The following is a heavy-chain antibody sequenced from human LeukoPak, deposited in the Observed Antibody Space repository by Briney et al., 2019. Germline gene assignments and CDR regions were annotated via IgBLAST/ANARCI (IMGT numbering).Heavy chain of an antibody. CDR2: ISDDGIKK. Sequence: GGSLRLSCAASGFAFRSYGMHWVRQAPGKGLEWVALISDDGIKKYYGDSVKGRFSISRDNSKNTLYLQMNSLRAEDTAVYYCAKKGYGRDYYFDYWGQGTLVTVSS. V-gene: IGHV3-30*18. J-gene: IGHJ4*02. CDR1: GFAFRSYG. D-gene: IGHD4-17*01. CDR3: AKKGYGRDYYFDY.